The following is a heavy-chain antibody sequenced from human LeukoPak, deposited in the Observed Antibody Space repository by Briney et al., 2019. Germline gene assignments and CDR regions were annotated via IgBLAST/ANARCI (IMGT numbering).Heavy chain of an antibody. Sequence: GGSLRLSCAASGFTFSGYAMTWVRQAPGKRLEWVATISGPGPTTYYADSVKGRFTISRDNSQNTLYLQMNSLRAEDTAIYYCAKGLLTKTHGISWDPFDSWGQGTLVSVSS. CDR3: AKGLLTKTHGISWDPFDS. CDR1: GFTFSGYA. D-gene: IGHD6-13*01. CDR2: ISGPGPTT. J-gene: IGHJ4*02. V-gene: IGHV3-23*01.